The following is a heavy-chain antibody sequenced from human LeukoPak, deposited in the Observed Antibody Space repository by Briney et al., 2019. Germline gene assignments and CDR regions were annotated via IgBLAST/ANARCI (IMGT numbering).Heavy chain of an antibody. CDR3: ASWGPAAYCSNGSCS. Sequence: GGSLRLSCAASGLTFSSYWMTWVRQAPGKGLQWVANLKQDGSEKYYVDSVKGRFTISRDNAKNSLYLQMNSLRVEDTAVYYCASWGPAAYCSNGSCSWGQGTLVTVSS. CDR2: LKQDGSEK. J-gene: IGHJ5*02. D-gene: IGHD2-15*01. V-gene: IGHV3-7*01. CDR1: GLTFSSYW.